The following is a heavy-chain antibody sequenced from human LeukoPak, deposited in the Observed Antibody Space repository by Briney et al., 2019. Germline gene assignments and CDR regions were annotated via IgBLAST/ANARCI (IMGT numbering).Heavy chain of an antibody. J-gene: IGHJ3*02. Sequence: SQTLSLTCAVSGGSISSGGYSGGWIRQPPGKGLEWIGYLSRSRTTHYNPSLKSRVTISVDRSKNQFSLKLSSVTAADTAVYYCVRGYYYDSSGYWVWAFDIWGQGTMVTVSS. CDR1: GGSISSGGYS. D-gene: IGHD3-22*01. CDR2: LSRSRTT. V-gene: IGHV4-30-2*01. CDR3: VRGYYYDSSGYWVWAFDI.